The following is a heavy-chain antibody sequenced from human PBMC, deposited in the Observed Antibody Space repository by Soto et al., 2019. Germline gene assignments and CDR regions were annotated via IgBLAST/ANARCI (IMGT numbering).Heavy chain of an antibody. D-gene: IGHD4-17*01. J-gene: IGHJ4*02. Sequence: GGSLRLSCAASGFTFSSYAMSWVRQAPGKGLEWVSAISGSGGSTYYADSVKGRFTISRDNSKNTLYLQMNSLRSEDTAVYYCAKNRNYGDYPIDYWGQGTLVTVSS. CDR3: AKNRNYGDYPIDY. V-gene: IGHV3-23*01. CDR2: ISGSGGST. CDR1: GFTFSSYA.